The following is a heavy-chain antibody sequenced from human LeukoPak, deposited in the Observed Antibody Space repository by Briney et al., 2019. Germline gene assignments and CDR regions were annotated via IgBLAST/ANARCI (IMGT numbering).Heavy chain of an antibody. CDR3: ARAVHYYDSSGPNTEFDY. V-gene: IGHV1-69*04. Sequence: PQASVKVSCKASGGTFSSYAISWVRQAPGQGLEWMGRIIPILGIANYAQKFQGRVTITADKSTSTAYMELSRLRSDDTAVYYCARAVHYYDSSGPNTEFDYWGQGTLVTVSP. CDR2: IIPILGIA. D-gene: IGHD3-22*01. CDR1: GGTFSSYA. J-gene: IGHJ4*02.